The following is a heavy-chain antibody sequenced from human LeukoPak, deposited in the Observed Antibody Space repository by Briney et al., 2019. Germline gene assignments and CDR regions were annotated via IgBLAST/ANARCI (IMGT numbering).Heavy chain of an antibody. V-gene: IGHV3-7*01. D-gene: IGHD2-15*01. CDR3: VSWSGYGAY. CDR2: INQAGRDK. J-gene: IGHJ4*02. Sequence: PGGSLRLSSAASGFTVSGSWMSWIRQAPGKGLEWVAHINQAGRDKYYVDSVKGRFTISRDNAENSLFLQMNSLRAEDTAVYYCVSWSGYGAYWGQGTLVTVSS. CDR1: GFTVSGSW.